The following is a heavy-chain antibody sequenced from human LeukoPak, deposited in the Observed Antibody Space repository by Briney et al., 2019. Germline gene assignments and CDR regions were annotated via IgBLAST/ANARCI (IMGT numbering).Heavy chain of an antibody. D-gene: IGHD3-9*01. J-gene: IGHJ4*02. CDR2: IYYSGST. V-gene: IGHV4-31*03. CDR3: ARGVDILTGYDY. CDR1: GGSISSGGYY. Sequence: PSQTLSLTCTVSGGSISSGGYYWSWIRQHPGKGLEWIGYIYYSGSTYYNPSLKSRVTISVDTSKNQLSLKLSSVTAADTAVYYCARGVDILTGYDYWGQGTLVTVSS.